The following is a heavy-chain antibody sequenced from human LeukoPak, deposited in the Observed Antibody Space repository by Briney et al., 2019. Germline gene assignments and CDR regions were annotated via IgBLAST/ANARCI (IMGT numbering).Heavy chain of an antibody. D-gene: IGHD6-19*01. Sequence: GGSLRLSCAASGFTFSSYWMSWVRQAPGKGLEWVANIKQDGSEKYYVDSVKGRFIISRDNAKDTLYLQMNSLRTEDTALYYCASGLSGWDIWGQGALVTVS. CDR1: GFTFSSYW. CDR2: IKQDGSEK. CDR3: ASGLSGWDI. V-gene: IGHV3-7*01. J-gene: IGHJ4*02.